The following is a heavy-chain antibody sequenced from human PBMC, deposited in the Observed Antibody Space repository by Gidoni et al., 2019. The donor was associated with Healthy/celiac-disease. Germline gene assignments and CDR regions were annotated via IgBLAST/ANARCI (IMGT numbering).Heavy chain of an antibody. CDR2: IDWDDDK. J-gene: IGHJ6*02. V-gene: IGHV2-70*04. D-gene: IGHD6-19*01. CDR3: ARSKQWLVEDV. CDR1: GFSLSTSGMR. Sequence: QVTLKESGPPLVKPTHTLTLTCTFSGFSLSTSGMRVSWIRQPPGKALEWLASIDWDDDKFYSTSLKTRLNNSKDNSKNQVVLTMTNMEPVETATYYCARSKQWLVEDVWGQGTTVTVSS.